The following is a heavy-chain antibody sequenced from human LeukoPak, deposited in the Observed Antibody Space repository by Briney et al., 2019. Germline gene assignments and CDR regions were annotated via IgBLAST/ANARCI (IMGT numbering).Heavy chain of an antibody. D-gene: IGHD3-22*01. V-gene: IGHV3-23*01. J-gene: IGHJ6*02. CDR2: ISGSGDYT. CDR3: AKEYYYATSGYYNSYAMDV. CDR1: GFTLSGYA. Sequence: GGSLRLSCVTSGFTLSGYAMTWVRQAPGKGLEWVSGISGSGDYTYYADSVKGRFTISGDKSKNTLYLQMNSLRAEDTAVYYCAKEYYYATSGYYNSYAMDVWGQGTTVTVSS.